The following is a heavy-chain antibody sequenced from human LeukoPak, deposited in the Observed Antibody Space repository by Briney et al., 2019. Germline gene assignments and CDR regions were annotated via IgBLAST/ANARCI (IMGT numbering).Heavy chain of an antibody. J-gene: IGHJ3*02. CDR3: ATGRAFDI. CDR1: GFTFSSYG. Sequence: GGSLRLSCAASGFTFSSYGMHWVRQAPGKGLEWVAVISYDGSNKYYAYSVKGRFTISRDNSKNTLYLQMNSLRAEDTAVYYCATGRAFDIWGQGTMVTVSS. V-gene: IGHV3-30*03. D-gene: IGHD3-10*01. CDR2: ISYDGSNK.